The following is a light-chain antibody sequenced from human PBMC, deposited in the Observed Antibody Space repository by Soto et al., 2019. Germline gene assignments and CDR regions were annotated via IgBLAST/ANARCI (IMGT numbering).Light chain of an antibody. Sequence: EIVLTQSPGTLSLSPGERATLSCRASQSVSSNYLAWFQQKFGQAPRLLVYGASSRATGIPDRFSGSGSGTDLTLTISRLEPEDFAVYYCQQYCSSLPWTFGQGTKVEIK. CDR1: QSVSSNY. V-gene: IGKV3-20*01. J-gene: IGKJ1*01. CDR2: GAS. CDR3: QQYCSSLPWT.